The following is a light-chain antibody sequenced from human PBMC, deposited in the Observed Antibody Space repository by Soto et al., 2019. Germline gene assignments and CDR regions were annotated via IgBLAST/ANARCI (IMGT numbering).Light chain of an antibody. CDR1: QTISGW. Sequence: DIQMTQSPSTLSASVGDTVTITCRASQTISGWLAWYQQRPGKAPKRLIYAASSFQSGVPSRFSGSGSGTEFTLTISSLQPEDFATYYCLQHNDYPYTFGQGTKVDIK. V-gene: IGKV1-5*01. J-gene: IGKJ2*01. CDR3: LQHNDYPYT. CDR2: AAS.